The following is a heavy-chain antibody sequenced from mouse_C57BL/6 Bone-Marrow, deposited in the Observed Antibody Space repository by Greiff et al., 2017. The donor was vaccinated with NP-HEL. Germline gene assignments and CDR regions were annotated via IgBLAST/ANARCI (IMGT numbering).Heavy chain of an antibody. Sequence: VQLQQSGAELVRPGASVKLSCTASGFNIKDDYMHWVKQRPEQGLEWIGWIDPENGDTEYASKFQGKATITADTPSNTAYLQLSSLTSEYTAFYYCTTGVLRRGYAMDYWGQGTSVTVSS. CDR2: IDPENGDT. J-gene: IGHJ4*01. CDR1: GFNIKDDY. D-gene: IGHD2-4*01. CDR3: TTGVLRRGYAMDY. V-gene: IGHV14-4*01.